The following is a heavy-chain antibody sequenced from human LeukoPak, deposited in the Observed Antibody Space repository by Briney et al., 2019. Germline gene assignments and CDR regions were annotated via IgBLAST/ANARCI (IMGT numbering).Heavy chain of an antibody. CDR2: INWNGGST. V-gene: IGHV3-20*04. D-gene: IGHD4-23*01. J-gene: IGHJ6*03. CDR3: AREGASTVGTGYYYYYMDV. CDR1: GFTFDDYG. Sequence: PGGSLRLSCAASGFTFDDYGMSWVRQAPGKGLEWVSGINWNGGSTGYADSVKGRFTISRDNAKNSLYLQMNSLRAEDTALYYCAREGASTVGTGYYYYYMDVWGKGTTVTVSS.